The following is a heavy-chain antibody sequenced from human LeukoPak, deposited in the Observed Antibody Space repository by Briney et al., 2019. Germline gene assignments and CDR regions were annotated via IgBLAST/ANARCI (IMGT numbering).Heavy chain of an antibody. V-gene: IGHV4-59*01. CDR1: GASITSYF. CDR3: AGEDYGGWRFDY. D-gene: IGHD4-23*01. J-gene: IGHJ4*02. CDR2: ITHSGSS. Sequence: SETLSLLCSVSGASITSYFWSWIRQPPGKGLEWIASITHSGSSTYNPSLKSRVTISVDESKNQFSLTLISVTAADTAVYYCAGEDYGGWRFDYSGRGTLVTVSS.